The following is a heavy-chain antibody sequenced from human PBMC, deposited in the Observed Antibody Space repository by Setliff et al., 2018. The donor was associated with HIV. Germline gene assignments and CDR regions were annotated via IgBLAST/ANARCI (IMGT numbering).Heavy chain of an antibody. CDR1: GGSISGHY. J-gene: IGHJ4*02. V-gene: IGHV4-59*11. Sequence: SETLSLTCTVSGGSISGHYWSWIRQPPGKGPECIGYIYSSGGTNYNPSLKSRVTISADTSKNQFSLKLTSVTAADTAVYYCARDNDSSGWPLDYWGQGTLVTVSS. CDR3: ARDNDSSGWPLDY. CDR2: IYSSGGT. D-gene: IGHD6-19*01.